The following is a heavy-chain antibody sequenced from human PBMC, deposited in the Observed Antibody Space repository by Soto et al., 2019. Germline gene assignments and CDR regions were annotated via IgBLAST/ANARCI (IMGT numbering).Heavy chain of an antibody. J-gene: IGHJ6*02. V-gene: IGHV1-8*01. CDR2: MNPNSANT. D-gene: IGHD3-16*01. CDR3: AREGVRGMDV. Sequence: QVQLVQSGAEVKKPGASVKVSCKASGYTFTSYDINWVRQATGQGLEWMGWMNPNSANTGYAQKFQGRVTMTRNTTISTAHLGPSSLSSVGTALYYSAREGVRGMDVWCQGARVTGPS. CDR1: GYTFTSYD.